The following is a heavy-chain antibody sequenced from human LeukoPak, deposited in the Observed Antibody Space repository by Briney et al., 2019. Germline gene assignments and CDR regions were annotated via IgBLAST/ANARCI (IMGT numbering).Heavy chain of an antibody. CDR2: IYYSGST. J-gene: IGHJ4*02. D-gene: IGHD2-8*02. V-gene: IGHV4-59*08. CDR1: GGSITSYY. CDR3: ARLRVLGLFDY. Sequence: SETLSLTCTVSGGSITSYYWSWIRQPPEKGLEWIGYIYYSGSTNYNPSLKSRVTISVDTSKNQFSLKLSSVTAADTAVYYCARLRVLGLFDYWGQGTLVTVSS.